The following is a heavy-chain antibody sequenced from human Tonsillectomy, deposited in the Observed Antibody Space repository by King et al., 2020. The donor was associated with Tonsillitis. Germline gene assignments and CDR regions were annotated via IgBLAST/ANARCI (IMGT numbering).Heavy chain of an antibody. V-gene: IGHV3-30*04. CDR2: ISYDGSNK. D-gene: IGHD6-13*01. J-gene: IGHJ4*02. Sequence: QLVQSGGGVVQPGRSLRLSCAASGFTFSSYAMHWVRQAPGKGLEWVAVISYDGSNKYYADSVKGRFTISRDNSKNTLYLQMNSLRDEDTAVYYCARDSLPIEAAGNFDYWGQGTLVTVSS. CDR1: GFTFSSYA. CDR3: ARDSLPIEAAGNFDY.